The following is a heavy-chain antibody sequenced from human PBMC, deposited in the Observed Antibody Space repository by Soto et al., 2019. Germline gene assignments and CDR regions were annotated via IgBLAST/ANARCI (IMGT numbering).Heavy chain of an antibody. CDR2: IYYSGST. D-gene: IGHD2-15*01. V-gene: IGHV4-59*01. Sequence: SETLSLSCTVSGGSISSYYWSWIRQPPGKGLEWIGYIYYSGSTNYNPSLKSRVTISVDTSKNQFSLKLSSVTAADTAVYYCARGAVLGYCSGGSCELGAFDIWGQGTMVTVSS. J-gene: IGHJ3*02. CDR1: GGSISSYY. CDR3: ARGAVLGYCSGGSCELGAFDI.